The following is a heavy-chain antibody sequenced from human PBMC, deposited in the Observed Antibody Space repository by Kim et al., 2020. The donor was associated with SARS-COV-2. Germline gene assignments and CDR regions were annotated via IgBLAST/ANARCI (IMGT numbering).Heavy chain of an antibody. J-gene: IGHJ4*02. D-gene: IGHD3-22*01. CDR3: ARQVRHYYDSSGYYYLKYYFDY. CDR2: IYYSGST. CDR1: GGSISSSSYY. V-gene: IGHV4-39*01. Sequence: SETLSLTCTVSGGSISSSSYYWGWIRQPPGKGLEWIGSIYYSGSTYYNPSLKSRVTISVDTSKNQFSLKLSSVTAAGTAVYYCARQVRHYYDSSGYYYLKYYFDYWGQGTLVTVSS.